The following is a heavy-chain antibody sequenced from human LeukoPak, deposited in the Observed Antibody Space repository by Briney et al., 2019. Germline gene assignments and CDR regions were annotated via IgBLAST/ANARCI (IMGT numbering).Heavy chain of an antibody. CDR2: IIPIFGTA. V-gene: IGHV1-69*05. D-gene: IGHD6-6*01. CDR3: ARESGYSSSSQNWFDP. Sequence: ASVKVSCKASGGTFSSYAISWVRQAPGQGLEWMGGIIPIFGTANYAQKFQGRVTITTDESTSTAYMELSRLRSDDTAVYYCARESGYSSSSQNWFDPWGQGTLVTVSS. J-gene: IGHJ5*02. CDR1: GGTFSSYA.